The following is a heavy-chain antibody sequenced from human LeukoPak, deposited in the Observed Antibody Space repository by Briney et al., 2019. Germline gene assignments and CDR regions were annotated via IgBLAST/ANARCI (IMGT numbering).Heavy chain of an antibody. CDR1: GYTFTSYG. Sequence: ASVKVSCKASGYTFTSYGISWVRQAPGQGLEWMGWISAYNGNTNYAQKLQGRVTMTTDTSTSTAYMELRSLRSDDTAVYYCAREGDCGGDCYPEYFQHWGQGTLATVSS. J-gene: IGHJ1*01. D-gene: IGHD2-21*02. CDR2: ISAYNGNT. V-gene: IGHV1-18*01. CDR3: AREGDCGGDCYPEYFQH.